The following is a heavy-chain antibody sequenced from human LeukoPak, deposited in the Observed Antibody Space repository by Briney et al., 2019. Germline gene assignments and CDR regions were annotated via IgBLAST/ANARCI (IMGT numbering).Heavy chain of an antibody. Sequence: PSETLSLTCAVSGGSISSSNWWSWVRQAPGKGLEWVANIKQDGSDKYYMDSVKGRFTISRDNAKNSLYLQMNSLRAEDTAVYYCAKDSGWFRFDYWGQGTLVTVSS. CDR2: IKQDGSDK. V-gene: IGHV3-7*03. CDR1: GGSISSSNW. CDR3: AKDSGWFRFDY. J-gene: IGHJ4*02. D-gene: IGHD6-13*01.